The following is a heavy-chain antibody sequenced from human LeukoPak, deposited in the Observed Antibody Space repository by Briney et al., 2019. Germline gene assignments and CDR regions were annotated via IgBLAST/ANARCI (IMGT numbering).Heavy chain of an antibody. Sequence: SEALSLTCTVSGGSISSYYWSWIRQPPGKGLEWIGFIYYSGSTNYSPSLKSRVTISVDTSKNQFSLKLTSVTAADTAVYYCARHGNGAFDIWGQGTMVTVFS. J-gene: IGHJ3*02. V-gene: IGHV4-59*08. D-gene: IGHD1-1*01. CDR1: GGSISSYY. CDR2: IYYSGST. CDR3: ARHGNGAFDI.